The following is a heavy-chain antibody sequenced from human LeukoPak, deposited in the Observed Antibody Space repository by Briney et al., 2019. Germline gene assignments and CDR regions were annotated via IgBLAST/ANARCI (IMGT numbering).Heavy chain of an antibody. Sequence: GGSLSLSCAASRFTLSSYWMHWVRQAPGKGLVWVSRINTDGSSTNYADSVKGRFTISRDNAMNTLYLQMNNLRAEDTAVYYCASRTGVYWGQGTLVSVSS. CDR2: INTDGSST. CDR3: ASRTGVY. J-gene: IGHJ4*02. D-gene: IGHD1-14*01. CDR1: RFTLSSYW. V-gene: IGHV3-74*01.